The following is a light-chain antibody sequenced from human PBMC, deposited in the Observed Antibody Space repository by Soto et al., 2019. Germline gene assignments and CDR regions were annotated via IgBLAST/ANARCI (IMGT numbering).Light chain of an antibody. V-gene: IGLV1-40*01. CDR2: GNS. Sequence: QAVVTQPPSVSGAPGQRVTISCTGSSSNIGAGYDVHWYQQLPGTAPKLLIYGNSNRPSGVPDRFSGSKSGTSASLAITGLQAEDEADYYCQSYASSLSGSKFGGGTKLTVL. CDR3: QSYASSLSGSK. CDR1: SSNIGAGYD. J-gene: IGLJ2*01.